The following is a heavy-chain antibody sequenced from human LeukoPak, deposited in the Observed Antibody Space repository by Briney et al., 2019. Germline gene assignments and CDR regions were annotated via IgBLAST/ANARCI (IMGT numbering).Heavy chain of an antibody. CDR3: ARGRGITGTTSYFDY. CDR2: IIPIFGTA. V-gene: IGHV1-69*05. J-gene: IGHJ4*02. CDR1: GGTFSSYA. Sequence: GSSVKVSCKASGGTFSSYAISWVRQAPGQGREWMGGIIPIFGTANYAQKFQGRVTITTDESTSTAYMELSSLRSEDTAVYYCARGRGITGTTSYFDYWGQGTLVTVSS. D-gene: IGHD1-7*01.